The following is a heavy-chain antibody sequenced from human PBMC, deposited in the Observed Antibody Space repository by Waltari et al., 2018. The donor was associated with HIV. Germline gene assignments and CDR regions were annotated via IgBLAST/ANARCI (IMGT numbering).Heavy chain of an antibody. CDR3: ARGGGPALYFDY. CDR2: IYHSGKM. V-gene: IGHV4-38-2*01. Sequence: QVQLQESGPGLVKPSETLSLTCAVSDYSVISGYYWGWIRQPQGKGLEWIGTIYHSGKMYYNPSLKSRVTISVDTSKNQFSLKLSSVTAADTAVYYCARGGGPALYFDYWGQGTLVTVSS. J-gene: IGHJ4*02. CDR1: DYSVISGYY. D-gene: IGHD3-16*01.